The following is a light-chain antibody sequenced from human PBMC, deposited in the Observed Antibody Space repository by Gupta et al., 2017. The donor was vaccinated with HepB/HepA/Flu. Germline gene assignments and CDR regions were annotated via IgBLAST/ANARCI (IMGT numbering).Light chain of an antibody. CDR3: QQDDNLPIT. CDR2: DAS. Sequence: DIQMTQSPSSLSASVGDRVTITCQASQAISNYLNWYQQKPGKAPKLLIYDASNLETGVPSRFSGSGSGTDFTFTISSLQPEDIATYYCQQDDNLPITFGQGTRLEIK. J-gene: IGKJ5*01. V-gene: IGKV1-33*01. CDR1: QAISNY.